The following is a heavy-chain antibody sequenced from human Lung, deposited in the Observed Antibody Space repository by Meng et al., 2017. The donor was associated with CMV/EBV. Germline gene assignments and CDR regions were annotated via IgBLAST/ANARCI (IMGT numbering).Heavy chain of an antibody. J-gene: IGHJ4*02. D-gene: IGHD3-10*01. V-gene: IGHV3-21*01. CDR1: GFTLSSYR. Sequence: GEXXKISCAASGFTLSSYRINWVRQAPGKGLEWVASISSTSAYIYYAESVEGRFIISRDNAKSSLYLTMDNLAVEDTAVYYCATGATLDYWGQGTLVTVSS. CDR2: ISSTSAYI. CDR3: ATGATLDY.